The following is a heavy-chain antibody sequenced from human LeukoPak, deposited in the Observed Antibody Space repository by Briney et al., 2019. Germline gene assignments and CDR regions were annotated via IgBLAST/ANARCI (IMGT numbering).Heavy chain of an antibody. CDR2: ISRSSGYI. Sequence: GRSLRLSCVASGFTLSSYSMNWDRQAPGKGREWDSSISRSSGYIFYADSIKGRFTVSRDNSKNALYLQMNSLRADGTAVYYRARFPEGSNTWSIDFWGQGTLVTVSS. CDR3: ARFPEGSNTWSIDF. D-gene: IGHD6-13*01. V-gene: IGHV3-21*01. CDR1: GFTLSSYS. J-gene: IGHJ4*02.